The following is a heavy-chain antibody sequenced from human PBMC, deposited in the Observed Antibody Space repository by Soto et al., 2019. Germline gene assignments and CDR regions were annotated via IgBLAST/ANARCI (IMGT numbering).Heavy chain of an antibody. CDR3: VKRESGTTSHGGFDV. Sequence: EVQLLESGGGLVQPGGSLRLSCTASGFTFSNYAMSWVRQAPGKGLAWVSGIDYSGGDAYYADSVKGRFTISRDNSKSTLYLQMISLRAEDTAVYYCVKRESGTTSHGGFDVWGQGAMVTVSS. V-gene: IGHV3-23*01. CDR1: GFTFSNYA. D-gene: IGHD2-2*01. J-gene: IGHJ3*01. CDR2: IDYSGGDA.